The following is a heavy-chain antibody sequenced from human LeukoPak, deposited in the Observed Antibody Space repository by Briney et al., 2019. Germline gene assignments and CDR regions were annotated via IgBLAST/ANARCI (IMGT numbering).Heavy chain of an antibody. CDR2: ISYDGSNK. CDR1: GFIFSNYG. Sequence: GGSLRLSCAASGFIFSNYGMHWVRQAPGKGLEWVAAISYDGSNKYYADSVKGRFTISRDNSRNMLYLQMNSLRAEDTAVYYSTRDWNDLDYWGQGTLVTVSS. V-gene: IGHV3-30*03. J-gene: IGHJ4*02. D-gene: IGHD1-1*01. CDR3: TRDWNDLDY.